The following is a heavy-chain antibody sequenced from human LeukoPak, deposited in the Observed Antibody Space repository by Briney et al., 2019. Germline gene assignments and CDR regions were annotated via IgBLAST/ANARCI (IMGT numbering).Heavy chain of an antibody. CDR1: GSTFSIYS. CDR2: ISSSSSFI. CDR3: ATQGEHSYDSNRSGYFQH. J-gene: IGHJ1*01. Sequence: GGSLRLSCAASGSTFSIYSMNWVRQAPGKGLEWVSSISSSSSFIYYADSIKGRFTISRDNAKNSLYLQMNSLRAEDTAVYYCATQGEHSYDSNRSGYFQHWGQGTLVTVSS. D-gene: IGHD3-22*01. V-gene: IGHV3-21*01.